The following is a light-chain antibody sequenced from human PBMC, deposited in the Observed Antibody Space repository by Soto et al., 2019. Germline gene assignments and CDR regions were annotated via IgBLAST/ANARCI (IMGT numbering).Light chain of an antibody. Sequence: DIQMTQSPSTLSASVGDRVTITCRASQSISSWLDWYQQKPGKAPKLLIYDASSLESGVPSRFGGSGSDTEFTLTINNLQPDDFATYHCQQYNRYSLTFGGGTKVEIK. CDR3: QQYNRYSLT. CDR1: QSISSW. CDR2: DAS. J-gene: IGKJ4*01. V-gene: IGKV1-5*01.